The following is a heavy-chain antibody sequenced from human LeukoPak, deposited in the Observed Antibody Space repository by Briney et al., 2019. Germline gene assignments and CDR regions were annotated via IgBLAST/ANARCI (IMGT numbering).Heavy chain of an antibody. J-gene: IGHJ4*02. CDR1: GYTLTDLA. V-gene: IGHV1-24*01. CDR2: YDPEYQER. D-gene: IGHD2-15*01. CDR3: APTLRYCSGGRCYSRDYFDY. Sequence: ASVKVSCKVSGYTLTDLAMHWVRQAPGKGLEWVRGYDPEYQERVYAQRLQGRVTMIEDTSTDTAYMELTSLRSEDTAVYYCAPTLRYCSGGRCYSRDYFDYWGQETLVTVSS.